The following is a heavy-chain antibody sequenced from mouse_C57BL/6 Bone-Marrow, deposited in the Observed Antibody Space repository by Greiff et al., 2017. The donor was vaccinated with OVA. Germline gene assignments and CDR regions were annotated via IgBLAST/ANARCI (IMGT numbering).Heavy chain of an antibody. Sequence: QVQLQQPGAELVRPGTSVKLSCKASGYTFTSYWMHWVKQRPGQGLEWIGVIDPSDSYTNYNQQFKGKATLTVDTSSSTAYMQLRSLTSEDSAVDYCARRYGSSCNYFDDWGKGTTLTVSA. V-gene: IGHV1-59*01. CDR1: GYTFTSYW. D-gene: IGHD1-1*01. CDR2: IDPSDSYT. CDR3: ARRYGSSCNYFDD. J-gene: IGHJ2*01.